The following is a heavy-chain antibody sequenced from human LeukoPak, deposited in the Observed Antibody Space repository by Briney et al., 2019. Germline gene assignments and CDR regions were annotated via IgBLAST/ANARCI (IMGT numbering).Heavy chain of an antibody. J-gene: IGHJ3*02. CDR1: GGTFSSYA. Sequence: GASVKVSCKASGGTFSSYAISWVRQAPGQGLEWMGGIIPIFGTANYAQKFQGRVTITADESTSTAYMELSSLRSEDTAVYYCARRYQLLGGSDAFDIWGQGTMVTVSS. D-gene: IGHD2-2*01. V-gene: IGHV1-69*13. CDR3: ARRYQLLGGSDAFDI. CDR2: IIPIFGTA.